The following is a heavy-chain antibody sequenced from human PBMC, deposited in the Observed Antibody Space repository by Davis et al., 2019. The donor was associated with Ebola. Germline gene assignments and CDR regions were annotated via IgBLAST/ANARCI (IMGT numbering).Heavy chain of an antibody. Sequence: PGGSLRLSCTVSGASFNSHYWSWIRQPPGKGLEWIGYIYYSGSTNYNPSLKSRVTILLDTSKNQFSLNLTSVTAADTAVYYCARGDFWSGLYYYYGMDVWGQGTTVTVSS. D-gene: IGHD3-3*01. CDR3: ARGDFWSGLYYYYGMDV. J-gene: IGHJ6*02. V-gene: IGHV4-59*11. CDR1: GASFNSHY. CDR2: IYYSGST.